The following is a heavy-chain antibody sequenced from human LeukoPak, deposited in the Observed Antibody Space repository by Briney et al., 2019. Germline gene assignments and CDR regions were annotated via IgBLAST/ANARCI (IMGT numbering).Heavy chain of an antibody. V-gene: IGHV3-23*01. CDR1: GFTFSSYV. CDR2: ISGSGDDT. Sequence: GGSLRLSCAASGFTFSSYVMSWVRQTPGKGLEWVSAISGSGDDTYYADSVKGRFTISRDNSKNTLYLQMNSLRAEDTAVYYCAKGCSGGSSYSFDYWGQGTLVTVSS. D-gene: IGHD2-15*01. CDR3: AKGCSGGSSYSFDY. J-gene: IGHJ4*02.